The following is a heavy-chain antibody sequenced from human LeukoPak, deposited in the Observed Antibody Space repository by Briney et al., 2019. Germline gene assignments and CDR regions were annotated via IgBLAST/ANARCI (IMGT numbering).Heavy chain of an antibody. J-gene: IGHJ4*02. CDR3: ARDDIVVVPAVSHNVDY. D-gene: IGHD2-2*01. V-gene: IGHV3-7*01. Sequence: GGSLRLSCAASGFTFSSYWMSWVRQAPGKGLEWVANIKQDGSEKYYVDSMKGRFTISRDNAKNSLYLQMNSLRAEDTAVYYCARDDIVVVPAVSHNVDYWGQGTLVTVSS. CDR2: IKQDGSEK. CDR1: GFTFSSYW.